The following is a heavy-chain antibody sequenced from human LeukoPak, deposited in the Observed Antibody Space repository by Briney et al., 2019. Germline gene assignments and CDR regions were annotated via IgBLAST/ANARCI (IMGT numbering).Heavy chain of an antibody. D-gene: IGHD6-25*01. V-gene: IGHV3-23*01. CDR3: AKEAAAVGVGYFTH. CDR1: GLSFSNYA. CDR2: IGGGGDYI. Sequence: GGSLRLSCAASGLSFSNYAMSWVRQAPGKGLEWVSAIGGGGDYIFYSDSVKGRFTTSRDNSKNTVFLQMNSLRAEDTAIYYCAKEAAAVGVGYFTHWGQGTLVTVSS. J-gene: IGHJ4*02.